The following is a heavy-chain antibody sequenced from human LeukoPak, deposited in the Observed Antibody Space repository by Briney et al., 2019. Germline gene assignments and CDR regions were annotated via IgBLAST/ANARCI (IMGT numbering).Heavy chain of an antibody. J-gene: IGHJ4*02. CDR1: GFTFSSYA. V-gene: IGHV3-23*01. CDR2: ISGSGGST. D-gene: IGHD4-17*01. Sequence: PPGGSLRLSCAASGFTFSSYAMSWVRQAPGKGLEWVSAISGSGGSTYYADSVKGRFTISRDNSKNTLYLQMNSLRAEDTAVYYCAKSKIGGDYVFSYWGQGTLVTVSS. CDR3: AKSKIGGDYVFSY.